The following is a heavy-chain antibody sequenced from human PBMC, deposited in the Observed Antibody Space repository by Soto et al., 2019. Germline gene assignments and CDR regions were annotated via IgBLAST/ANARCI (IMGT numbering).Heavy chain of an antibody. CDR2: IGSGGIPI. J-gene: IGHJ4*02. D-gene: IGHD3-16*01. Sequence: QVQVVESGGGLVKPGGSLRLSCAASGFTFSDYYMSWIRQAPGKGLEWFSYIGSGGIPIYYADSVKGRFTISRDNAKKSLFLQMNNLRTEDTAVYHCVYGFGGAISWGQGTLVTVSS. CDR3: VYGFGGAIS. V-gene: IGHV3-11*01. CDR1: GFTFSDYY.